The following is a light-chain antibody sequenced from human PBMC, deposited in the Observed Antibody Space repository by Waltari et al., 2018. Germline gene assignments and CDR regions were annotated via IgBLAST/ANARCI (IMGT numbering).Light chain of an antibody. CDR2: AAS. Sequence: IQVTQYPSSLSASVGDRVTITCRASQGISSYLAWYQQQPGKAPKLLIYAASTLKSGVPSRFSGRGSGTDFTLTISSLQPEDFATYYCQQLNSYPLTFGGGTKVEIK. V-gene: IGKV1-9*01. CDR3: QQLNSYPLT. J-gene: IGKJ4*01. CDR1: QGISSY.